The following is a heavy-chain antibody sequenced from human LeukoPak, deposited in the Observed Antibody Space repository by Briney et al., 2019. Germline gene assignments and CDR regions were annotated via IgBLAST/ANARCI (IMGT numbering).Heavy chain of an antibody. CDR1: GDTFSNYA. J-gene: IGHJ5*02. CDR2: IIPIFNTT. V-gene: IGHV1-69*13. CDR3: GRESSISSSWLNWFDP. D-gene: IGHD6-13*01. Sequence: ASVKVSCKASGDTFSNYAITWVRQAPGQGLAWMGDIIPIFNTTNSAQKFQGRVTITADESTNTAYMELSSLRYEDTAVYYCGRESSISSSWLNWFDPWGQGTLVTVSS.